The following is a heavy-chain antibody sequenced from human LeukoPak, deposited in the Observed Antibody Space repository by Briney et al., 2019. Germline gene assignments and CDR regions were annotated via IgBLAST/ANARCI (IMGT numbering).Heavy chain of an antibody. CDR1: GFTFSSYA. V-gene: IGHV3-23*01. J-gene: IGHJ4*02. CDR2: ISGSGGST. CDR3: ASHPLRYFDRSPGW. Sequence: GGSLRLSCAASGFTFSSYAMSWVRQAPGKGLEWVSAISGSGGSTYYADSVKGRFTISRDNSKNTLYLQMNSLRAEDTAVYYCASHPLRYFDRSPGWWGQGTLVTVSS. D-gene: IGHD3-9*01.